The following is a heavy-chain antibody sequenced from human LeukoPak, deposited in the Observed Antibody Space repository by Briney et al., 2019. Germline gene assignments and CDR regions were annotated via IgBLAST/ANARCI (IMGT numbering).Heavy chain of an antibody. CDR2: INPNSGGT. CDR1: GYTFTGYY. V-gene: IGHV1-2*02. J-gene: IGHJ4*02. Sequence: ASVKVSCKASGYTFTGYYMHWVRQAPGQGLEWMGWINPNSGGTNYAQKFQGRVTMTRDTSISTAYMELSRLRSDDTAVYYRARDGRTTVTTGPYYWGQGTLVTVSS. D-gene: IGHD4-17*01. CDR3: ARDGRTTVTTGPYY.